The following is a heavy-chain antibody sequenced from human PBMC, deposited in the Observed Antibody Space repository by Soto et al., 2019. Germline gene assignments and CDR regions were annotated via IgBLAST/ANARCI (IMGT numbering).Heavy chain of an antibody. D-gene: IGHD5-12*01. Sequence: QVQLQESGPGLVKPSGTLSLTCAVSGGSISSSNWWSWVRQPPGKGLEWIGEIYHSGSTNYNPSLKSRVTISVDKSKNQFSLKLSSVTAAETAVYYCARGGGDGYNLLGYYYGMDVWGQGTTVTVSS. CDR1: GGSISSSNW. CDR2: IYHSGST. J-gene: IGHJ6*02. V-gene: IGHV4-4*02. CDR3: ARGGGDGYNLLGYYYGMDV.